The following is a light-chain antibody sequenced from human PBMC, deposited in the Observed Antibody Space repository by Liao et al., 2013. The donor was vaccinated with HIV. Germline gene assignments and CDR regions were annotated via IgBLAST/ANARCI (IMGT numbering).Light chain of an antibody. CDR1: NIVSKS. Sequence: SYELTQPPSVSVAPGKTARITCGGNNIVSKSVHWYQQKPGQAPVLVIYYDRDRPSGIPERFSGSNSGNTATLTISRVEVGDEADYYCHVWDRSSDVVFGGGTKLTVL. J-gene: IGLJ2*01. CDR2: YDR. CDR3: HVWDRSSDVV. V-gene: IGLV3-21*01.